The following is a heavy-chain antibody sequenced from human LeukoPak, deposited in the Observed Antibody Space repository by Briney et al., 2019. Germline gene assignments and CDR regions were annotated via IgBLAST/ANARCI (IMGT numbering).Heavy chain of an antibody. V-gene: IGHV4-61*02. Sequence: PSETLSLTCTVSGGSISSGSYYGSWLRQPAGKGLEWVGRIYTSGSTNYNPSLKSRVTISVDTSKNQFSLKLSPVTAADTAVYYCAKDSSGYYEFYYWGQGTLVTVAS. CDR1: GGSISSGSYY. CDR3: AKDSSGYYEFYY. J-gene: IGHJ4*02. CDR2: IYTSGST. D-gene: IGHD3-22*01.